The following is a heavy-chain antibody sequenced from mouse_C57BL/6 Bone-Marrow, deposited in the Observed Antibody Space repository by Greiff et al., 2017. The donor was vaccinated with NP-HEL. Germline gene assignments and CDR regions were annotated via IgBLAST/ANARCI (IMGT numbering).Heavy chain of an antibody. J-gene: IGHJ1*03. CDR1: GYTFTSYW. V-gene: IGHV1-55*01. CDR2: IYPGSGST. CDR3: SRKGVTREHFDV. D-gene: IGHD2-13*01. Sequence: QVQLQQPGAELVKPGASVKMSCKASGYTFTSYWITWVKQRPGQGLEWIGDIYPGSGSTNYNEKFKSKATLTVDTSSSTAYMQLSSLTSEDSAFYYCSRKGVTREHFDVWGTGTTVTVSS.